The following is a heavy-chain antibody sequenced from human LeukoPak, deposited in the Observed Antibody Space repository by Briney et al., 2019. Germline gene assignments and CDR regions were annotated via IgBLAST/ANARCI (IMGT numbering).Heavy chain of an antibody. CDR2: INHSGST. J-gene: IGHJ4*02. V-gene: IGHV4-34*01. D-gene: IGHD5-18*01. CDR1: GGSFSGYY. Sequence: KPSETLSLTCAVYGGSFSGYYWSWIRQPPGKGLEWIGEINHSGSTNYNPSLKSRVTISVDTSKNQFSLKLSSVTAADTAVYYCARGGYSYGYVFDYWGQGALVSVCS. CDR3: ARGGYSYGYVFDY.